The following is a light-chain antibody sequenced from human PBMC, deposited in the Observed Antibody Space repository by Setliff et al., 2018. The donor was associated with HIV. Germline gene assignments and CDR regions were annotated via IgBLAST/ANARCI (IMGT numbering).Light chain of an antibody. CDR2: RNN. V-gene: IGLV1-47*01. Sequence: QSVLTQPPSVSATPGQTVTMSCSGSSPNIGNNYVYWYQQLPGMAPKLLIYRNNQRPSDVPERFSGSKSGTSASLAISGLRSEDEADYYCAAWDDLGSPDVQFGGGTKVTVL. J-gene: IGLJ2*01. CDR1: SPNIGNNY. CDR3: AAWDDLGSPDVQ.